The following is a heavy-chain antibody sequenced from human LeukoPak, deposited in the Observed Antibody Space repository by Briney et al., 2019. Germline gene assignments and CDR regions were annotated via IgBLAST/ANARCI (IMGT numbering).Heavy chain of an antibody. Sequence: ASVKVSCKASGYTFTSYDINWVRQATGQGLEWMGWMNPNSGNTGYAQKFRGRVTMTRNTSISTAYTELSSLRSEDTAVYYCARARGSSWRNFDYWGQGTLVTVSS. J-gene: IGHJ4*02. CDR3: ARARGSSWRNFDY. CDR1: GYTFTSYD. CDR2: MNPNSGNT. D-gene: IGHD6-13*01. V-gene: IGHV1-8*01.